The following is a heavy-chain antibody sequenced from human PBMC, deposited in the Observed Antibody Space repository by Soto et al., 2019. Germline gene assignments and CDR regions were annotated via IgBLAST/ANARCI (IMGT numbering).Heavy chain of an antibody. Sequence: ASGKVACKASGYTFTSYYMHWVRQAPGQGLEWMGIINPSGGSTSYAQKFQGRVTMTRDTSTSTVYMELSSLRSEDTAVYYCANSGTTVTPGHWGQGTLVTVSS. J-gene: IGHJ4*02. V-gene: IGHV1-46*03. CDR2: INPSGGST. CDR1: GYTFTSYY. D-gene: IGHD4-17*01. CDR3: ANSGTTVTPGH.